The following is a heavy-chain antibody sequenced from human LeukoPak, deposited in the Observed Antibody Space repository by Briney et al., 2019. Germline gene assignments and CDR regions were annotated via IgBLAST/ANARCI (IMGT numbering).Heavy chain of an antibody. Sequence: ASVKVSCKASGYTFTSYDINWVRQATGPGLEWMGWINPNSGNTGYAQKFQGRVTITRNTSISTAYMELSSLRSEDTAVYYCARGGWVYDFWSGYYKKANYYYYYYMDVWGKGTTVTVSS. J-gene: IGHJ6*03. CDR2: INPNSGNT. CDR1: GYTFTSYD. V-gene: IGHV1-8*03. D-gene: IGHD3-3*01. CDR3: ARGGWVYDFWSGYYKKANYYYYYYMDV.